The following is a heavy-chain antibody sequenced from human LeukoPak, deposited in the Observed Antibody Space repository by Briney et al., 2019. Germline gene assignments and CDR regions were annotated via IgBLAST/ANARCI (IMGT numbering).Heavy chain of an antibody. V-gene: IGHV1-69*06. Sequence: SVKVSCKASGGTFSSYAISRVRQAPGQGLEWMGGIIPIFGTANYAQKFQGRVTITADKSTSTAYMELSSLRSEDTAVYYCASPSREVATLFAYWGQGTLVTVSS. J-gene: IGHJ4*02. CDR2: IIPIFGTA. D-gene: IGHD5-12*01. CDR1: GGTFSSYA. CDR3: ASPSREVATLFAY.